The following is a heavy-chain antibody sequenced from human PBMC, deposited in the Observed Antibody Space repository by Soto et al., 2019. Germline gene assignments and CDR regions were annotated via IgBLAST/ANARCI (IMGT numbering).Heavy chain of an antibody. Sequence: SETLSLNFAVSGGSICTTHWWPWVRQPPGKGLEWIGEIYHSGSTNYNPSLKSRVTISVDNFKNQFSLKLSSVTAADTAVYYCARQNYDSSGYYYFYYYGMDVWGQGTTVT. CDR2: IYHSGST. V-gene: IGHV4-4*02. J-gene: IGHJ6*02. D-gene: IGHD3-22*01. CDR1: GGSICTTHW. CDR3: ARQNYDSSGYYYFYYYGMDV.